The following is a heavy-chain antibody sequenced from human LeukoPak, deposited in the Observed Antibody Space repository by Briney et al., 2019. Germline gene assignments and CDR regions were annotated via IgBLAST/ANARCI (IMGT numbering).Heavy chain of an antibody. D-gene: IGHD6-13*01. V-gene: IGHV3-23*01. CDR3: AKGNIAAAANFDY. Sequence: TGGSLRLSCAASGFTFSSYAMNWVRQAPGKGLEWVSTISDSGGNTYYADSVKGRFTISRDNSKNTLYLQMNSLRAEDTAVYYCAKGNIAAAANFDYWGQGTLVTVSS. J-gene: IGHJ4*02. CDR2: ISDSGGNT. CDR1: GFTFSSYA.